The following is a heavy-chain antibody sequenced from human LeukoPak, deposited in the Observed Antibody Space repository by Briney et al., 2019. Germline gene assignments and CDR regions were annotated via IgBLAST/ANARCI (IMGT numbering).Heavy chain of an antibody. V-gene: IGHV3-23*01. CDR3: AKDRYTTMITGFDH. Sequence: GGSLRLSCTASGFTFSSYAMSWVRQAPGKGLEWVSGISATGGTTYYADSVKGRFTISRDNSKNTLYLQVSSLRAEDTAVYYCAKDRYTTMITGFDHWGQGTLVTVSS. J-gene: IGHJ4*02. CDR1: GFTFSSYA. D-gene: IGHD5-18*01. CDR2: ISATGGTT.